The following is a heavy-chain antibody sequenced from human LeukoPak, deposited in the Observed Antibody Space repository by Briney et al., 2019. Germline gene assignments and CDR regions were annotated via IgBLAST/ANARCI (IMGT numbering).Heavy chain of an antibody. CDR3: ARRNGLTFDL. D-gene: IGHD1-1*01. V-gene: IGHV5-51*01. Sequence: GESLKISCKDSGYTFTNYWIGWVRQMPGKGLEWMGIIYPGDSDTGYSSSFQGLVTISADKSISTAYLQWSSLKASDTAMYYCARRNGLTFDLWGQGTMVTVSS. J-gene: IGHJ3*01. CDR1: GYTFTNYW. CDR2: IYPGDSDT.